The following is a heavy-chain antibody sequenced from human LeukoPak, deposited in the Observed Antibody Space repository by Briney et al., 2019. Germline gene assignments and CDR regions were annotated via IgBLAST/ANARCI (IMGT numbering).Heavy chain of an antibody. Sequence: ASVKVSCKASGYTFTSYYMHWVRQAPGQGLEWMGIVNPSGGGTSYAQKFQGRVTMTRDTSTSTVYMELSSLRSEDTAVYYCARDSGSYFDYWGQGTLVTVSS. CDR2: VNPSGGGT. D-gene: IGHD1-26*01. V-gene: IGHV1-46*01. J-gene: IGHJ4*02. CDR1: GYTFTSYY. CDR3: ARDSGSYFDY.